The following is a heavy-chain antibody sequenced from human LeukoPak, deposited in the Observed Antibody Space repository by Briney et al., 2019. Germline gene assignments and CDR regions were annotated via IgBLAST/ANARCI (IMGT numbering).Heavy chain of an antibody. CDR3: ARSYSSSDHYYYYGMDV. V-gene: IGHV4-59*08. D-gene: IGHD6-13*01. J-gene: IGHJ6*02. CDR2: INYIRTT. Sequence: SETLSLTCTVSGSSISSYYWNWIRQPPGKGLEWIGYINYIRTTDYNPSLKSRVTISLDTSKNRFSLKLSSVTAADTAMYYCARSYSSSDHYYYYGMDVWGQGTTVTVSS. CDR1: GSSISSYY.